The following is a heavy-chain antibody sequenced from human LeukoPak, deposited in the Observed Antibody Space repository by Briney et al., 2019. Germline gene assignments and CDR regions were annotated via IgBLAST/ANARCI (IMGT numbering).Heavy chain of an antibody. Sequence: QSGGSLRLSCAASGFTFSSYAMSWVRQAPGKGLKWVSGISGSGGSTYYADSVKGRFTISRDSSKNTLYLQMNSLRAEDTAVYYCAKGRATVFYYFDYWGQGTLVTVSS. J-gene: IGHJ4*02. CDR2: ISGSGGST. CDR1: GFTFSSYA. CDR3: AKGRATVFYYFDY. V-gene: IGHV3-23*01. D-gene: IGHD1-26*01.